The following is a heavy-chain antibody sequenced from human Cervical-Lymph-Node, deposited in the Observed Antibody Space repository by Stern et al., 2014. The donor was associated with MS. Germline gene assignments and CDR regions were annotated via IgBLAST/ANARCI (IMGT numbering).Heavy chain of an antibody. V-gene: IGHV3-11*01. CDR1: GFSFRNYY. Sequence: EQLVESGGGLVKPGGSLRLSCAASGFSFRNYYMSWIRQAPGKGLEWVSYISSRGDHIDYADSVKGRFTISRDNAKNSLYLQMNSLRADDTAIYYCVRADGSTDDYWGQGTLVTVSS. J-gene: IGHJ4*02. D-gene: IGHD3-10*01. CDR2: ISSRGDHI. CDR3: VRADGSTDDY.